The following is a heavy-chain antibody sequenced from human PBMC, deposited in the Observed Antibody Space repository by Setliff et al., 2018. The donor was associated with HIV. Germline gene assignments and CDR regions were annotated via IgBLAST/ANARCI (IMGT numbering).Heavy chain of an antibody. Sequence: GGSLRLSCAASGLTFSNHDLHWVRQTTEKGLEWVSAIGTSGDRYYADSVKGRFTISRDNAKNTLYLQMNSLRAEDTAVYYCARSVIGYYYYGMDVWGQGTLVTVSS. V-gene: IGHV3-13*01. CDR2: IGTSGDR. J-gene: IGHJ6*02. CDR3: ARSVIGYYYYGMDV. D-gene: IGHD3-22*01. CDR1: GLTFSNHD.